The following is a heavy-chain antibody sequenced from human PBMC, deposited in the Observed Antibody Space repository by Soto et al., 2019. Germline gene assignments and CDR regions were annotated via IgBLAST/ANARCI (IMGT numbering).Heavy chain of an antibody. CDR2: IIPILGIA. CDR3: ARDSPSPTTGTTLVFDY. V-gene: IGHV1-69*04. Sequence: GASVKVSCKASGGTFSSYTISWVRQAPGQGLEWMGRIIPILGIANYAQKFQGRVTITADKSTSTAYMELSSLRSEDTAVYYCARDSPSPTTGTTLVFDYWGPGTLVTVSS. D-gene: IGHD1-1*01. CDR1: GGTFSSYT. J-gene: IGHJ4*02.